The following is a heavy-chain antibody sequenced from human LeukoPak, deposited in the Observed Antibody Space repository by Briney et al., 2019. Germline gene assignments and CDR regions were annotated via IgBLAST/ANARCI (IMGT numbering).Heavy chain of an antibody. CDR3: ARESYYYDSSGSYGMDV. CDR1: RYTFTSYG. J-gene: IGHJ6*02. D-gene: IGHD3-22*01. Sequence: GASVKVSCKASRYTFTSYGISWVRQPPGQGLEWMGWINAYNGNTNYAQKLQGRVTMTTDTSTSTAYMELRSLRSDDTAVYYCARESYYYDSSGSYGMDVWGQGTTVTVSS. V-gene: IGHV1-18*01. CDR2: INAYNGNT.